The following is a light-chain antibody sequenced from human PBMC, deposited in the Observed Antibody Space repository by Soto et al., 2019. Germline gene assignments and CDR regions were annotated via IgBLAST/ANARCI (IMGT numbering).Light chain of an antibody. CDR1: SSNIGNNY. CDR2: DNN. CDR3: GTWDSSLGGYV. J-gene: IGLJ1*01. V-gene: IGLV1-51*01. Sequence: QSVLTQPPSVSAAPGQKVTISCSESSSNIGNNYVSWYQQLPGTAPKLLIYDNNKRPSGIPDRFSGSKSGTSATLGITGLQTGDEADYYCGTWDSSLGGYVFGTGTKVTVL.